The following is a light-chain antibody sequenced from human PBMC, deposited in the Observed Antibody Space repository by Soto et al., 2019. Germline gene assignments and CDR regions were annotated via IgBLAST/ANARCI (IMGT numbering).Light chain of an antibody. Sequence: QSVLTQPPSASGTPGQRVTISCSGSSSNIGTNTVIWYQQLPGAAPKLLIYSDNQRPSGVPDRFSGSKSGTSASLAISGLQSEEEADYYCAAWDVRLVVFGGGTKVTVL. CDR3: AAWDVRLVV. J-gene: IGLJ2*01. CDR2: SDN. CDR1: SSNIGTNT. V-gene: IGLV1-44*01.